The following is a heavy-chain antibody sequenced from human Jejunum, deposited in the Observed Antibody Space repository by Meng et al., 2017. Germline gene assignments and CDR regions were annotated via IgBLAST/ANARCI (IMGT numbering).Heavy chain of an antibody. Sequence: VTLQGPGPGLVKPSGTLSLTCVVSGASISDSNWWSWVRQPPGKGLEWIGEIYHTGTPNYNPSLKSRVTMSLDKSKNQFSLELTSVTAADTAVYYCARDLLGPAIAATGWFDPWGQGTLVTVSS. CDR1: GASISDSNW. D-gene: IGHD6-13*01. CDR2: IYHTGTP. V-gene: IGHV4-4*02. CDR3: ARDLLGPAIAATGWFDP. J-gene: IGHJ5*02.